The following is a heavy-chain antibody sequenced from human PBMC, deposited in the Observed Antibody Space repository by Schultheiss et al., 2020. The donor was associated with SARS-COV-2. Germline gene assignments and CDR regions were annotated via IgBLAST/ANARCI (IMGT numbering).Heavy chain of an antibody. CDR3: ASLYTLGYCSSTSCYSFWSGTGDAFDI. V-gene: IGHV3-30-3*01. J-gene: IGHJ3*02. D-gene: IGHD2-2*01. Sequence: GGSLRLSCAASGFTFSSYAMHWVRQAPGKGLEWVAVISYDGSNKYYADSVKGRFTISRDNSKNTLYLQMNSLRAEDTAVYYCASLYTLGYCSSTSCYSFWSGTGDAFDIWGQGTMVTVSS. CDR1: GFTFSSYA. CDR2: ISYDGSNK.